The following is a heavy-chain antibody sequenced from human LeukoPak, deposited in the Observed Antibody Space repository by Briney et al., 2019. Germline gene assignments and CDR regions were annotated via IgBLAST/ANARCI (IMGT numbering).Heavy chain of an antibody. J-gene: IGHJ6*03. V-gene: IGHV4-38-2*01. D-gene: IGHD2-2*01. CDR2: IYHSGST. CDR3: ARLAVRPFYYMDV. CDR1: GHSISSGYY. Sequence: KPSETLSLTCAVSGHSISSGYYWGWIRQPPGKGLEWIGSIYHSGSTYYNPSLKSRVTISVDTSKNQFSLKLSSVTAADTAVYYCARLAVRPFYYMDVWGKGTTVTVSS.